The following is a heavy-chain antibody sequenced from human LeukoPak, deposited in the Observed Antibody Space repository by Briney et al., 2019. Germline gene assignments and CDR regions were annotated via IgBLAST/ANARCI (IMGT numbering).Heavy chain of an antibody. D-gene: IGHD2-2*01. J-gene: IGHJ4*02. V-gene: IGHV3-23*01. Sequence: PGGSLRLSCAASGFTFSSYAMSWVRQAPGKGLEWVSAISGSGGSTYYADSVKGRFTISRDNSKNTLYLQMNSLRAEDTAVYYCAKDGYIVVVPAAMGVDYWGQGTLVTVSS. CDR3: AKDGYIVVVPAAMGVDY. CDR2: ISGSGGST. CDR1: GFTFSSYA.